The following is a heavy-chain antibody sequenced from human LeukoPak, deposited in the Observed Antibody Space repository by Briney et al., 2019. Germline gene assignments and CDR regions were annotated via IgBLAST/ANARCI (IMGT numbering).Heavy chain of an antibody. V-gene: IGHV1-69*04. J-gene: IGHJ4*02. CDR1: GGTFSSYA. Sequence: SVKVSCKASGGTFSSYAISWVRQAPGQGLEWMGRIIPILGIANYAQKFQGRVTITTDKATSTAYMQRSSVRSEDTAVYDCARDGYSYGYLDYWGQGTLVTVSS. CDR3: ARDGYSYGYLDY. CDR2: IIPILGIA. D-gene: IGHD5-18*01.